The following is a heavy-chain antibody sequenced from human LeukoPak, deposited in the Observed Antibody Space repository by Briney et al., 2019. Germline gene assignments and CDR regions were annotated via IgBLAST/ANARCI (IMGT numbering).Heavy chain of an antibody. CDR3: ASAGDTRLWMDS. D-gene: IGHD4/OR15-4a*01. CDR2: IYYSGST. J-gene: IGHJ4*02. V-gene: IGHV4-39*07. CDR1: GGSISSSFYY. Sequence: PSETLSLTRTVSGGSISSSFYYWGWIRQPPGKGLEWIGSIYYSGSTYYNPSLKSRVTISLDTSKNQFSLNLSSVTAADTAVYYCASAGDTRLWMDSWGQGTLVTVSS.